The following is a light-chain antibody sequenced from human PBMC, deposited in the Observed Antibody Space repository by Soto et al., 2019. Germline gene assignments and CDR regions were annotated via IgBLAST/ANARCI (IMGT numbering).Light chain of an antibody. CDR1: QSVSSN. V-gene: IGKV3-15*01. Sequence: EIVMTQSPATLSVSPGERATLSCRASQSVSSNLAWYQQKPGQAPRLLIYGASTRATGIPARFSGSGSGTDFTLTISRLEPKDFAVYYCQQYGSSPDTFGQGTKLEIK. J-gene: IGKJ2*01. CDR2: GAS. CDR3: QQYGSSPDT.